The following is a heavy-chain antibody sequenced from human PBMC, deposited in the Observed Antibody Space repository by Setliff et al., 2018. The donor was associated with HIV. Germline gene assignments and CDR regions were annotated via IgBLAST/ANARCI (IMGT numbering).Heavy chain of an antibody. Sequence: PGGSLRLSCAASGFTFNSYAMSWVRQAPGKGLEWVATMSGSTGGTYYADSVKGRFTISRDNSKNTLSLQMNSLGAEDTAVYYCANRLRGYNKWYYFDYWGQGTLVTV. CDR2: MSGSTGGT. J-gene: IGHJ4*02. V-gene: IGHV3-23*01. D-gene: IGHD1-1*01. CDR3: ANRLRGYNKWYYFDY. CDR1: GFTFNSYA.